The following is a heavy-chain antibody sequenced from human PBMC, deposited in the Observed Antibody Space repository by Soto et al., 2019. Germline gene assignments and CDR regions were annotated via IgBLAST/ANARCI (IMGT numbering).Heavy chain of an antibody. Sequence: QVQLQESGPGLVKPSGTLSLTCAVSGGSISSTNWWTWVRQSPGRGLEWIGEIDHSGTTNYSPSLKSRVNLAVDMSTNHLSLTLISVTAADTAVYYCAFPATADFDYWGKGILVTVSS. D-gene: IGHD6-13*01. CDR3: AFPATADFDY. CDR1: GGSISSTNW. V-gene: IGHV4-4*02. J-gene: IGHJ4*02. CDR2: IDHSGTT.